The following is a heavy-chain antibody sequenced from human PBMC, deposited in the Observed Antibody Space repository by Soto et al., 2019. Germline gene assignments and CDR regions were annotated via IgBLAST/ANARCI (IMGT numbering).Heavy chain of an antibody. CDR3: ARWGYYGGNSV. CDR1: GFTFSSYS. CDR2: ISSSSSYI. D-gene: IGHD4-17*01. V-gene: IGHV3-21*01. J-gene: IGHJ4*02. Sequence: GGSLRLSCAASGFTFSSYSTNWVRQAPGKGLEWVSSISSSSSYIYYADSVKGRVTISVDTSKNQFSLKLSSVTAADTAVYYCARWGYYGGNSVWGQGTLVTVSS.